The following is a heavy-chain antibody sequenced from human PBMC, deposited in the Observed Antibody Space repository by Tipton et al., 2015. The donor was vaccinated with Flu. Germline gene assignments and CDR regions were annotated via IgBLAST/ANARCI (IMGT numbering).Heavy chain of an antibody. J-gene: IGHJ2*01. CDR1: GGSISSSSYY. D-gene: IGHD3-10*01. V-gene: IGHV4-61*02. CDR3: ARGWFGPWYFDL. CDR2: IYTSGST. Sequence: TLSLTCTVSGGSISSSSYYWGWIRQPPGKGLEWIGRIYTSGSTNYNPSLKSRVTISVDTSKNQFSLKLSSVTAADTAVYYCARGWFGPWYFDLWGRGTLVTVSS.